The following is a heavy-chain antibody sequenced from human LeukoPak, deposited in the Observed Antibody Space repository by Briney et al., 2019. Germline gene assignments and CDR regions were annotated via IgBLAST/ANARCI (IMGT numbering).Heavy chain of an antibody. CDR2: IYTSGST. CDR3: ARENSGSYREFDY. CDR1: GGSVRSSIYY. J-gene: IGHJ4*02. V-gene: IGHV4-61*02. D-gene: IGHD1-26*01. Sequence: SETLSLTCTVSGGSVRSSIYYWSWIRQPAGKGLEWIGRIYTSGSTNYNASLKSRVSMSVDTSKNQFSLKLSSVTAADTAVFYCARENSGSYREFDYWGQGTLVTVSS.